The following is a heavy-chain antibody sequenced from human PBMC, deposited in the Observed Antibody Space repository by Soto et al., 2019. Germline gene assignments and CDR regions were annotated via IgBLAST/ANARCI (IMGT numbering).Heavy chain of an antibody. V-gene: IGHV4-30-4*01. J-gene: IGHJ3*02. CDR3: ARDHVETTMVNAFDI. CDR2: IYDSGST. D-gene: IGHD5-18*01. Sequence: QVQLQESGPGLVKPSQTLSLTCTVSGGSISSGDYYWSWIRQPQGKGLEWIGYIYDSGSTYYNPSLKSRVTISVDTSKNQFSLKLSSVTAADTAVYYCARDHVETTMVNAFDIWGQGTMVTVSS. CDR1: GGSISSGDYY.